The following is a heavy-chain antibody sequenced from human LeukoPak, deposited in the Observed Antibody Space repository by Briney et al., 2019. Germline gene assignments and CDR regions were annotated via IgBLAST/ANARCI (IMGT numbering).Heavy chain of an antibody. V-gene: IGHV4-39*01. J-gene: IGHJ4*02. D-gene: IGHD4/OR15-4a*01. CDR2: IYYSGST. CDR1: GDSISSSSYY. Sequence: ASETLSLTCTVSGDSISSSSYYWGWVRQPPGKGLEWIGRIYYSGSTYYNPSLKSRVTISVDTSKNQFSLKLSSVTAADTAVYYCARLRLTVDFDYWGQGTLVTVSS. CDR3: ARLRLTVDFDY.